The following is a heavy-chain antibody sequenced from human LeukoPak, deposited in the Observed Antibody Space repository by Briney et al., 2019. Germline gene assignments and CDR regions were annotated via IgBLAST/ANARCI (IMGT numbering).Heavy chain of an antibody. J-gene: IGHJ4*02. CDR1: GFTFSGYS. Sequence: GGSLRLSCAASGFTFSGYSMNWVRQAPGKGLEWVSLISSSGSTIYYADSVKGRFTISRDNAKNSLYLQMNSLRAEDTAVYYCARLFGTAHYWGQGALVTVSS. V-gene: IGHV3-48*04. CDR3: ARLFGTAHY. CDR2: ISSSGSTI. D-gene: IGHD2-21*01.